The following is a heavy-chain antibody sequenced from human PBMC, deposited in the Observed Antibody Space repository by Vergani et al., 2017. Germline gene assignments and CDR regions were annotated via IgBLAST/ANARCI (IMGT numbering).Heavy chain of an antibody. D-gene: IGHD3-3*01. CDR2: IYYSGST. CDR1: GGSISSSSYY. V-gene: IGHV4-39*07. Sequence: QLQLQESGPGLVKPSETLSLTCTVSGGSISSSSYYWGWIRQPPGKGLEWIGYIYYSGSTYYNPSLKSRVTISVDTSKNQFSLKLSSVTAADTAVYYCARGRGLEWLLSGSYYYYMDVWGKGTTVTVSS. J-gene: IGHJ6*03. CDR3: ARGRGLEWLLSGSYYYYMDV.